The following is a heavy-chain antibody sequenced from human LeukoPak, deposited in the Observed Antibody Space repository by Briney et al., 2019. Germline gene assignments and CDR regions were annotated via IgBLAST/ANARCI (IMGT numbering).Heavy chain of an antibody. CDR3: TGDVYQH. Sequence: GGSLRLSCAASGLTVNSKYMSWVRQAPGKGLEWVSIIYSGGSTNYADSVKGRFTISRDNSKNTVYLQLNSLRAEDTAVYYCTGDVYQHWGQGTLVTVSS. J-gene: IGHJ1*01. CDR1: GLTVNSKY. D-gene: IGHD1-14*01. CDR2: IYSGGST. V-gene: IGHV3-53*01.